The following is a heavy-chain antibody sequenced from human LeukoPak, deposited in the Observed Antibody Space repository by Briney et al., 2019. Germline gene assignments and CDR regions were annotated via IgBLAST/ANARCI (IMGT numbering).Heavy chain of an antibody. Sequence: PGGSLRLSCEASGFIFSRFWMSWVRQAPGKGLEWVANIKEDGSEKDYVDSVKGRFIISRDDAHNSMSLHMNSLRAEDTAVYYCARVGLSYYGGNSFGDYFDSWGQGILVTVSS. CDR3: ARVGLSYYGGNSFGDYFDS. V-gene: IGHV3-7*01. CDR1: GFIFSRFW. CDR2: IKEDGSEK. D-gene: IGHD4-23*01. J-gene: IGHJ4*02.